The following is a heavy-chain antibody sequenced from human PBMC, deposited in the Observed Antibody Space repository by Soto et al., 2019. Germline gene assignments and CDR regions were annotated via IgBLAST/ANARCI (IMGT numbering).Heavy chain of an antibody. V-gene: IGHV4-39*07. Sequence: SETLSLTCTVSGGSISSSSYYWGWIRQPPGKGLEWIGGINHSGSTNYNPSLKSRVTISVDTSKNQFSLKLSSVTAADTAVYYCARARRTSMGFHTAMAHYFDYWGQGTLVTVSS. CDR2: INHSGST. J-gene: IGHJ4*02. D-gene: IGHD5-18*01. CDR3: ARARRTSMGFHTAMAHYFDY. CDR1: GGSISSSSYY.